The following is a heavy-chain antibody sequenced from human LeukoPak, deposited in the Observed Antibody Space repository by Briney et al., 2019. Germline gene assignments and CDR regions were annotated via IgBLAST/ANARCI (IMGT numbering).Heavy chain of an antibody. CDR1: GGSFSGYY. V-gene: IGHV4-34*01. D-gene: IGHD3-10*01. CDR2: INHSGST. J-gene: IGHJ4*02. Sequence: SETLSLTCAVYGGSFSGYYWSWIRQPPGKGLEWIGEINHSGSTNYNPSLKSRVTISVDTSKNQFSLKLSSVTAADTAVYYCARRYYYGSGSYPNWGQGTLVTVSS. CDR3: ARRYYYGSGSYPN.